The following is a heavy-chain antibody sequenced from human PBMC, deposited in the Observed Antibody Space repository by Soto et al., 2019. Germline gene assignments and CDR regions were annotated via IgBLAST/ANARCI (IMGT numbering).Heavy chain of an antibody. J-gene: IGHJ4*02. V-gene: IGHV4-39*01. Sequence: SETLSLTCTVSGGSISSSSYYWGWIRQPPGKGLEWIGNIYYTGSTYYNPSLKSRVTISVDTSKNQFSLKLSSVTAADTAVYYCMLGSGWKDFDYWGQGTLVT. D-gene: IGHD3-22*01. CDR2: IYYTGST. CDR1: GGSISSSSYY. CDR3: MLGSGWKDFDY.